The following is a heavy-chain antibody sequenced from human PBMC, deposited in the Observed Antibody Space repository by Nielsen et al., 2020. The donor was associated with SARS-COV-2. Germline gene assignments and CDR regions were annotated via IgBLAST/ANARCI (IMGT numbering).Heavy chain of an antibody. CDR1: GITFSGYW. D-gene: IGHD3-16*01. J-gene: IGHJ4*02. V-gene: IGHV3-7*05. Sequence: GESLKISCAVSGITFSGYWMSWVRQAPGKGLEWVASIKQDGNENNYVDSVKGRFTISRDNAKNSLYLQINSLRAEDTAVYYCARARGGYDFDYWGQGTLVTVSS. CDR3: ARARGGYDFDY. CDR2: IKQDGNEN.